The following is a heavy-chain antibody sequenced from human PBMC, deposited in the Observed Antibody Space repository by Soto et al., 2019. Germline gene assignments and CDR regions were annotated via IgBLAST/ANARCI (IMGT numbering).Heavy chain of an antibody. J-gene: IGHJ5*02. CDR2: ISAYTDTP. V-gene: IGHV1-18*01. CDR3: ARVIPGVEAWFDP. Sequence: ASVKVSCKASGYTFTNFGVTWVRRAPGQGLEWMGWISAYTDTPNYAQKFQGRVAMTIDTSTSTAYMDLRSLTSDDTAVYYCARVIPGVEAWFDPWGQGTLVTVSS. CDR1: GYTFTNFG. D-gene: IGHD2-2*01.